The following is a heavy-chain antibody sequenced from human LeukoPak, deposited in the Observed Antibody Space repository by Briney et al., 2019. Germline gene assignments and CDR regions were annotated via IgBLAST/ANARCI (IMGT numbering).Heavy chain of an antibody. CDR2: IYYSGST. V-gene: IGHV4-59*01. Sequence: SETLSLTRTVSGGSISSYYWSWIRQPPGKGLEWIGYIYYSGSTNYNPSLKSRVTISVDTSKNQFSLKLSSVTAADTAVYYCAGSYGSGSYSLNYYYGMDVWGQGTTVTVSS. CDR3: AGSYGSGSYSLNYYYGMDV. D-gene: IGHD3-10*01. CDR1: GGSISSYY. J-gene: IGHJ6*02.